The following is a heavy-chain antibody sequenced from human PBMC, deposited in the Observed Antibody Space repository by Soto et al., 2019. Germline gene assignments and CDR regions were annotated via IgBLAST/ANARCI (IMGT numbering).Heavy chain of an antibody. CDR2: TSNSGST. Sequence: QVPLQESGPGLVKPSQTLSLTCTVSGGSITSSGSYWSWIRQHPGEGLEWIGFTSNSGSTSYNPSLSSRVTISVDTSSNQSSLNLKSVTAADTAVYYCTRVGGSTTVDYWGQGTLVTVSP. D-gene: IGHD3-10*01. V-gene: IGHV4-31*03. J-gene: IGHJ4*02. CDR3: TRVGGSTTVDY. CDR1: GGSITSSGSY.